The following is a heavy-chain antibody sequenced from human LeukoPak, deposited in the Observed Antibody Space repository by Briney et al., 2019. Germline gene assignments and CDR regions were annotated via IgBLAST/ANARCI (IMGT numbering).Heavy chain of an antibody. Sequence: PGGSLRLSCAASGFTFSSYAMSWVRQAPGKGLEWVSAISGSGGSTYYADSVKGRFTISRDNSKNTLYLQMNSLRAEGTAVYYCAKDLSFTSGWYGFDPWGQGTLVTVSS. V-gene: IGHV3-23*01. J-gene: IGHJ5*02. D-gene: IGHD6-19*01. CDR1: GFTFSSYA. CDR2: ISGSGGST. CDR3: AKDLSFTSGWYGFDP.